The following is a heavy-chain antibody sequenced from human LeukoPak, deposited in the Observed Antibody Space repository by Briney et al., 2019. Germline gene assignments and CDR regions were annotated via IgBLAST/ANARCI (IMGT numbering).Heavy chain of an antibody. Sequence: RGSLRLSCAASGFTFDDYGMSWVRHVSGKGLEWVSGINWNGGSTVYADSVKGRFTISRDNAKNSLYLQMNSLTAEDPALYYCARWASKGGMDVWGKGTTVTVAS. CDR3: ARWASKGGMDV. D-gene: IGHD3-16*01. CDR2: INWNGGST. J-gene: IGHJ6*04. CDR1: GFTFDDYG. V-gene: IGHV3-20*04.